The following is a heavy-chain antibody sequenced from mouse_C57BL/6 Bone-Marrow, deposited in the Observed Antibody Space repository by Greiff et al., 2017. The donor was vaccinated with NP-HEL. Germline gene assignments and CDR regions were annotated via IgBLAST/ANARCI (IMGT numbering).Heavy chain of an antibody. V-gene: IGHV1-81*01. CDR1: GYTFTSYG. D-gene: IGHD1-1*01. Sequence: QVHVKQSGAELARPGASVKLSCKASGYTFTSYGISWVKQRTGQGLEWIGEIYPRSGNTYYNEKFKGKATLTADKSSSTAYMELRSLTSEDSAVYFCARYYGSSHLYYFDYWGQGTTLTVSS. CDR2: IYPRSGNT. CDR3: ARYYGSSHLYYFDY. J-gene: IGHJ2*01.